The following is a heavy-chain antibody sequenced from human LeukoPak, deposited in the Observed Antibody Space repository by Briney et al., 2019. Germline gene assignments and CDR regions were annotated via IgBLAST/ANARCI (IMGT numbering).Heavy chain of an antibody. Sequence: KTSETLSLTCTVSGGSISSYYWRWIRQPPGKGLEWIGYIYYSGSTNYNPSLKSRVTISVDTSKNQFSLKLSSVTAADTAVYYCAVSLHHYDSSGYCPLYYYYGMDVWGQGTTVTVSS. V-gene: IGHV4-59*01. J-gene: IGHJ6*02. CDR1: GGSISSYY. D-gene: IGHD3-22*01. CDR2: IYYSGST. CDR3: AVSLHHYDSSGYCPLYYYYGMDV.